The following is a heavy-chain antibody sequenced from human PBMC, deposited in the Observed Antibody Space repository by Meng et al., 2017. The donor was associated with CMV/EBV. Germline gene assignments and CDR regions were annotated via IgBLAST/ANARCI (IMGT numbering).Heavy chain of an antibody. D-gene: IGHD3-22*01. CDR3: ATTASSGYYYYFNY. J-gene: IGHJ4*02. Sequence: GESLKLSRAASGFTVSSNYMSWVRQAPGKGLEWVSVIYSGGSTYYADSVKGRFTISRDNSKNTLYLQMNSLRAEDTAVYYCATTASSGYYYYFNYWGQGTLVTVSS. CDR2: IYSGGST. V-gene: IGHV3-53*01. CDR1: GFTVSSNY.